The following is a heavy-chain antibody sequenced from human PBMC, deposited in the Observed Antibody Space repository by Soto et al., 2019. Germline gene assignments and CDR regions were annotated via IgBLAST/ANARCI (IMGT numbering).Heavy chain of an antibody. Sequence: GASVKVSCKASGGTFSSYAISWVRQAPGQRLEWMGWINAGNGNTKYSQKFQGRVTITRDTSASTAYMELSSLRSEDTAVYYCAREGQGYYSNKQRREPVDYWGQGTLVTVSS. V-gene: IGHV1-3*01. CDR1: GGTFSSYA. J-gene: IGHJ4*02. CDR2: INAGNGNT. CDR3: AREGQGYYSNKQRREPVDY. D-gene: IGHD4-4*01.